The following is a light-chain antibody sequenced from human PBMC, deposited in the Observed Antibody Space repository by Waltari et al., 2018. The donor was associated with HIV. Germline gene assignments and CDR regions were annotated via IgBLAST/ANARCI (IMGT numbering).Light chain of an antibody. CDR2: SNN. V-gene: IGLV1-44*01. CDR1: SSNIESNT. J-gene: IGLJ3*02. CDR3: AAWDDSLNGWV. Sequence: QSVLTQPSSASGTPGQRVAIPCSGSSSNIESNTVNWYQHLPGTAPKLLVYSNNQRPSGVPDRISGSKSGTSASLAISGLQSEDEADYYCAAWDDSLNGWVFGGGTKLTVL.